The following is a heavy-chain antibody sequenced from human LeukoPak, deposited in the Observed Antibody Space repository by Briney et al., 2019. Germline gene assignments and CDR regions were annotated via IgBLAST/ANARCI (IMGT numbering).Heavy chain of an antibody. CDR1: GYTITGYY. V-gene: IGHV1-2*02. D-gene: IGHD1-1*01. Sequence: ASVKVSCKAFGYTITGYYIHWVRQAPGQGLEWMGWINPNNGGTNSAQKFQGRVTMTRDTSIGAAYMELNRLTYDDTAVYYCGRDRHWNQGNFDYWGQGTLVTVSS. CDR2: INPNNGGT. CDR3: GRDRHWNQGNFDY. J-gene: IGHJ4*02.